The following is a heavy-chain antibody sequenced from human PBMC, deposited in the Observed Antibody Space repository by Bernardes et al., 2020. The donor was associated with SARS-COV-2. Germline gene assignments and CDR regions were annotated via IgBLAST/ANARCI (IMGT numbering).Heavy chain of an antibody. V-gene: IGHV3-30*03. CDR2: ISYDGTET. D-gene: IGHD1-1*01. Sequence: GGSLRLSCAASGFAFNKYCMNWVRQAPGKGLEWVAVISYDGTETYYGDSVKGRFTISRDNSKNPMKLQINSLRVEDTAVYYCSTTPPYDHTRDFDHWGQGTLVIVS. J-gene: IGHJ4*02. CDR1: GFAFNKYC. CDR3: STTPPYDHTRDFDH.